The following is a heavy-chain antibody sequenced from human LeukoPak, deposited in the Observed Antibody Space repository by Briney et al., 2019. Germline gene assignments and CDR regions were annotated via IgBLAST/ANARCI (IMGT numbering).Heavy chain of an antibody. J-gene: IGHJ6*02. Sequence: HPGGSLRLSCAASGFTFSSYAMHWVRQAPGKGLEYVSAISSNGGSTYYANSVKGRFTISRDNSKNTLYLQVGSLRAEDMAVYYCARDMVRLTPGIAAAGTDYYYYGMDVWGQGTTVTVSS. CDR3: ARDMVRLTPGIAAAGTDYYYYGMDV. CDR2: ISSNGGST. V-gene: IGHV3-64*01. CDR1: GFTFSSYA. D-gene: IGHD6-13*01.